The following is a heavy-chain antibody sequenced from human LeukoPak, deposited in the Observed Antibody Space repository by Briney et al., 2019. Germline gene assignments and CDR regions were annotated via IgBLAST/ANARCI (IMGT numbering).Heavy chain of an antibody. CDR2: ISYDGSNK. Sequence: PGRSLRLSCAASGFTFSSYAMHWVRQAPGKGLEWVAVISYDGSNKYYADSVKGRFTISRDNSKNTLYLQMNSLRAEDTAVYYCARDPGYEGYYYYYMDVWGKGTTVTVSS. D-gene: IGHD5-12*01. J-gene: IGHJ6*03. V-gene: IGHV3-30*04. CDR1: GFTFSSYA. CDR3: ARDPGYEGYYYYYMDV.